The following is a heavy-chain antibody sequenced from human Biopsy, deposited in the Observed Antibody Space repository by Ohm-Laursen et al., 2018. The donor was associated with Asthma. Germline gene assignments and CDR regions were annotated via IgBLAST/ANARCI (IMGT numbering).Heavy chain of an antibody. V-gene: IGHV4-61*01. CDR1: GGSVSTGSYY. J-gene: IGHJ6*02. CDR2: IYYTGSD. D-gene: IGHD3-10*01. CDR3: ARGPNYHGSGRAPIGMDV. Sequence: SETLSLTCTVSGGSVSTGSYYWIWIRQPPGKGLEWLGYIYYTGSDNYNPSLKSRVTISVDTSKNHFSLRLNSVTAADTAVYYCARGPNYHGSGRAPIGMDVWGQGTTVTVSS.